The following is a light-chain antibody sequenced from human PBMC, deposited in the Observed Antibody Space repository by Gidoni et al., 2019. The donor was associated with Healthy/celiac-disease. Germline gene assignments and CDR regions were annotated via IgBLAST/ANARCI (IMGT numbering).Light chain of an antibody. Sequence: SYELTQPLSVSVALGQTARITCGGNNGGSKNVHWYQQKPGQTPVLVIYRDSNRPYGIHERFSGTNSGNTATLTISRAQAGDEADYYCQVWDSSTVVFGGGTKLTVL. CDR1: NGGSKN. J-gene: IGLJ2*01. CDR3: QVWDSSTVV. CDR2: RDS. V-gene: IGLV3-9*01.